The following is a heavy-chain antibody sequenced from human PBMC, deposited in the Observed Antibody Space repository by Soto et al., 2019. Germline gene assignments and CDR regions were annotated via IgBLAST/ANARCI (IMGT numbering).Heavy chain of an antibody. V-gene: IGHV4-34*01. CDR2: INHSGST. J-gene: IGHJ4*02. D-gene: IGHD3-22*01. CDR3: ARGYYDSSGSIRYFDY. CDR1: GGSFSGYY. Sequence: PSETLSLTCAVYGGSFSGYYWSWIRQPPGKGLEWIGEINHSGSTNYNPSLKSRVTISVDTSKNQFSLKLSSVTAADTAVYYCARGYYDSSGSIRYFDYWGQGTLVTVSS.